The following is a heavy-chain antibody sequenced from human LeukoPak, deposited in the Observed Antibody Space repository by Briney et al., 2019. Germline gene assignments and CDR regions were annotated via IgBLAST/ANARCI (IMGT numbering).Heavy chain of an antibody. CDR1: GFTFSSYA. V-gene: IGHV3-23*01. D-gene: IGHD2-15*01. CDR3: AKVRYCSGGSCYQDFDY. J-gene: IGHJ4*02. CDR2: ISGSGGST. Sequence: GGSLRLSRAASGFTFSSYAMSWVRQAPGKGLEWVSAISGSGGSTYYADSVKGRFTISRDNSKNTLYLQMNSLRAEDTAVYYCAKVRYCSGGSCYQDFDYWGQGTLVTVSS.